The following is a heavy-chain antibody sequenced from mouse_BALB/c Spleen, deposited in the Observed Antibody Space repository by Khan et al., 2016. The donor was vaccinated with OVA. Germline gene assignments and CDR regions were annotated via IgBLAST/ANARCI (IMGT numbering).Heavy chain of an antibody. CDR3: ARIYGGDFDY. CDR1: GYSITSDYA. D-gene: IGHD1-1*01. CDR2: ISYSGNT. J-gene: IGHJ2*01. Sequence: EVKLLESGPGLVKPSQSLSLTCTVTGYSITSDYAWNWIRQFPGNKLEWMGYISYSGNTKYNPSLKSRISITRDTSKNQFFLQLNSVTTEDTATYYCARIYGGDFDYWGQDTTLTVSS. V-gene: IGHV3-2*02.